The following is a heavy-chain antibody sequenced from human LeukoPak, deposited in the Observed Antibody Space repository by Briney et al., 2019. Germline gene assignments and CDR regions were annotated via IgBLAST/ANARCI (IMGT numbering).Heavy chain of an antibody. V-gene: IGHV3-7*01. J-gene: IGHJ4*02. CDR1: GFTFSSYW. CDR2: MNQDGSGK. CDR3: ARGVYYFDY. D-gene: IGHD1-26*01. Sequence: KPGGSLRLXCAASGFTFSSYWMTWVRQAPGKGLEWVANMNQDGSGKYYVDSVKGRFTISRDNAKDSLYLQMNSLRAEDTAVYYCARGVYYFDYWGQGTLVTVSS.